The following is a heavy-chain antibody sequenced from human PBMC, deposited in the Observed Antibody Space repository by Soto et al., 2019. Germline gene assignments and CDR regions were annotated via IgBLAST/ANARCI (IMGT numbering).Heavy chain of an antibody. Sequence: GGSLRLSCAASGFTFDDYAMHWVRQAPGKGLEWVSGISWNSGSIGYADSVKGRFTISRDNAKNSLYLQMNSLRAEDTALYYFANHIATQRGSEGYEGMVVWGPGTTDTVSS. CDR2: ISWNSGSI. J-gene: IGHJ6*02. CDR3: ANHIATQRGSEGYEGMVV. D-gene: IGHD6-25*01. V-gene: IGHV3-9*01. CDR1: GFTFDDYA.